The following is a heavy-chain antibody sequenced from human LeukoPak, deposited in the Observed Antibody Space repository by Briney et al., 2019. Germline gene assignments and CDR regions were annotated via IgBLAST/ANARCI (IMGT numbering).Heavy chain of an antibody. CDR2: IYYSGST. CDR1: GGSTSSYY. V-gene: IGHV4-59*01. CDR3: ARAPNYDFWSGYGAFDY. Sequence: SETLSLTCTVSGGSTSSYYWSWIRQPPGKGLEWIGYIYYSGSTNYNPSLKSRVTISVDTSKNQFSLKLSSVTAADTAVYYCARAPNYDFWSGYGAFDYWGQGTLVTVSS. D-gene: IGHD3-3*01. J-gene: IGHJ4*02.